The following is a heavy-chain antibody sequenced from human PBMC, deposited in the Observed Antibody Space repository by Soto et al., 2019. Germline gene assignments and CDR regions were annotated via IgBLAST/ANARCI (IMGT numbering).Heavy chain of an antibody. Sequence: GGSLRLSCAASGFTFSSYAMSWVRQAPGKGLEWVSAISGSGGSTYYADSVKGRFTISRDNSKNTLYLQMNSLRAEDTAVYYCAKWTTRKYCSGGSCYSPWFDPWGQGTLVTVSS. D-gene: IGHD2-15*01. J-gene: IGHJ5*02. CDR2: ISGSGGST. V-gene: IGHV3-23*01. CDR3: AKWTTRKYCSGGSCYSPWFDP. CDR1: GFTFSSYA.